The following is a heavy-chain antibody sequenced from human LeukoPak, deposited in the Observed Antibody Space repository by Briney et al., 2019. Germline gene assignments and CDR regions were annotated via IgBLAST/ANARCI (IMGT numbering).Heavy chain of an antibody. J-gene: IGHJ6*02. V-gene: IGHV3-53*01. D-gene: IGHD6-19*01. CDR3: ARDSSGSNYYYYGMDV. CDR2: IYSGGST. Sequence: GGSLRLSCAASGFTVSSNYMSWVRQAPGKGLEWVSVIYSGGSTYYADSVKGRFTISRDNSKNALYLQMNSLRAEDTAVYYCARDSSGSNYYYYGMDVWGQGTTVTVSS. CDR1: GFTVSSNY.